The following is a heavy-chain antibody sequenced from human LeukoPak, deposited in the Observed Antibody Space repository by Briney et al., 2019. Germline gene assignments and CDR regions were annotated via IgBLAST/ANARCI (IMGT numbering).Heavy chain of an antibody. D-gene: IGHD6-19*01. V-gene: IGHV4-39*07. Sequence: SETLSLTCTVSGGSFRSSTSYWGWLRQPPGKGLEWIGSIYHGGSTYYNPSYYNPSLKSRVTISIDTSKNQFSLKVSSVTAADTAVYYCARDISSGWLISIDSWGQGTLVTVSS. CDR1: GGSFRSSTSY. CDR2: IYHGGST. CDR3: ARDISSGWLISIDS. J-gene: IGHJ4*02.